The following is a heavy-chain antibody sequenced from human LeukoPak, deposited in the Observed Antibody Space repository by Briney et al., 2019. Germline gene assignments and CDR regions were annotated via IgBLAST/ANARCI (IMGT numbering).Heavy chain of an antibody. CDR1: GGSFSGYY. CDR2: IDHSGST. J-gene: IGHJ3*02. CDR3: ARWSPITMVRDHQWWGGKIDAFDI. D-gene: IGHD3-10*01. Sequence: SETLSLTCAVYGGSFSGYYWNWIRQPPGKGLEWIGEIDHSGSTNYSPSLKSRVTISVDTSKNQFSLKLSSVTAADTAVYYCARWSPITMVRDHQWWGGKIDAFDIWGQGTMVTVSS. V-gene: IGHV4-34*01.